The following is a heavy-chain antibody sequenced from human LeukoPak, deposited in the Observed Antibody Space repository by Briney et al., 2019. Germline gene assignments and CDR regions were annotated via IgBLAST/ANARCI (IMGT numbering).Heavy chain of an antibody. CDR3: ARPYCSGGSCYSVEFDY. CDR2: IKQGGSEK. V-gene: IGHV3-7*01. CDR1: GFTFSSYW. Sequence: GGSLRLSCAASGFTFSSYWMSWVRQAPGKGLEWVANIKQGGSEKYYVDSVKGRFTISRDNAKNSLYLQMNSLRAEDTAVYYCARPYCSGGSCYSVEFDYWGQGTLVTVSS. J-gene: IGHJ4*02. D-gene: IGHD2-15*01.